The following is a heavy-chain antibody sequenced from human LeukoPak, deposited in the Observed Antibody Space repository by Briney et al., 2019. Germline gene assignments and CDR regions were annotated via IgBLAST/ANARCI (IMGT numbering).Heavy chain of an antibody. CDR2: ISCDGSNK. V-gene: IGHV3-30-3*01. CDR1: GFTFSSYA. Sequence: GGSLILSCAASGFTFSSYAMHWVRQAPGKGLDWVAVISCDGSNKYYAASVKGRFTISRDNSKNTLYLQMNSLRAEDTAVYYCARAPDYGSGSYSWGQGTLVIVSS. D-gene: IGHD3-10*01. J-gene: IGHJ4*02. CDR3: ARAPDYGSGSYS.